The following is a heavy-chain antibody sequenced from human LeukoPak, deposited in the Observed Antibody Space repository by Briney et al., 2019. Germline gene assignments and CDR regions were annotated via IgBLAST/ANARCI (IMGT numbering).Heavy chain of an antibody. CDR3: AREGAYDSSGYYLGDY. D-gene: IGHD3-22*01. V-gene: IGHV1-69*04. CDR1: GYTFTSHG. CDR2: IIPILGIA. Sequence: SVKVSCKASGYTFTSHGISWVRQAPGQGLEWMGRIIPILGIANYAQKFQGRVTITADKSTSTAYMELSSLRSEDTAVYYCAREGAYDSSGYYLGDYWGQGTLSPSPQ. J-gene: IGHJ4*02.